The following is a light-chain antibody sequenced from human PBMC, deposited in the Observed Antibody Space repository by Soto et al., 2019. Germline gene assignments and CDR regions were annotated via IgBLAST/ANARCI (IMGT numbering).Light chain of an antibody. CDR1: SSDVGNYNY. Sequence: QSVLTQPRSVSGSPGQSVTLSCTGTSSDVGNYNYVSWYQQHPGKAPKLMIYDVSRRPSGVPDRFSGSKSGNTAYLTISGLQAEDEADYFCCSYAGNYNLVFGGGTKLTV. J-gene: IGLJ2*01. CDR2: DVS. CDR3: CSYAGNYNLV. V-gene: IGLV2-11*01.